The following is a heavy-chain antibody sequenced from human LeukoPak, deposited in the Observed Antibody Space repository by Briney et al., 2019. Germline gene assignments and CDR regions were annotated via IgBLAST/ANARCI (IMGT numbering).Heavy chain of an antibody. Sequence: SETLSLTCTVSGYSISSGYYRGWIRQPPGKGLEWIGSIYHSGSTYYNPSLKSRVTISVDTSKNQFSLKLSSVTAADTAVYYCARGFISIAARYFDYWGQGTLVTVSS. CDR2: IYHSGST. CDR3: ARGFISIAARYFDY. V-gene: IGHV4-38-2*02. CDR1: GYSISSGYY. D-gene: IGHD6-6*01. J-gene: IGHJ4*02.